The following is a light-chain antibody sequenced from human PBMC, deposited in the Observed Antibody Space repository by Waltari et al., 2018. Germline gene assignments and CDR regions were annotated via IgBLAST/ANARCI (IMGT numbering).Light chain of an antibody. Sequence: YQQLPGTAPRLRIFCNNNRPSGVPDRFSGSKSGTSASLAITGLQAEDEADYYFQSYDSSLFVVFGGGTKLTGL. V-gene: IGLV1-40*01. CDR3: QSYDSSLFVV. CDR2: CNN. J-gene: IGLJ2*01.